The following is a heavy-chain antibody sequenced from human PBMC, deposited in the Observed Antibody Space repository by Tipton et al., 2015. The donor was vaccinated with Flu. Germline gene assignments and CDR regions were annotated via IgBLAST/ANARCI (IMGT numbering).Heavy chain of an antibody. Sequence: AASGFTFSSYWMSWVRQAPGKGLEWVANIKQDGSEKYYVDSVKGRFTISRDNAKNSLYLQMNSLRAEDTAVYYCAREEGTLRYFDWSVVGSNYHYYGMDVWGQGTTVTVSS. D-gene: IGHD3-9*01. CDR2: IKQDGSEK. CDR1: GFTFSSYW. J-gene: IGHJ6*02. CDR3: AREEGTLRYFDWSVVGSNYHYYGMDV. V-gene: IGHV3-7*01.